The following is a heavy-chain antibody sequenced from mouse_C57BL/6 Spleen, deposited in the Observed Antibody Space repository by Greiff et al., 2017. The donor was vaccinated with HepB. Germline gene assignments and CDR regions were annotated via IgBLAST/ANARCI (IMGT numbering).Heavy chain of an antibody. V-gene: IGHV1-82*01. CDR2: IYPGDGDT. CDR3: ARIYYGSSPYFDV. D-gene: IGHD1-1*01. Sequence: QVQLQQSGPELVKPGASVKISCKASGYAFSSSWMNWVKQRPGKGLEWIGRIYPGDGDTNYNGKFKGKATLTADKSSSTAYMQLSSLTSEDSAVYFCARIYYGSSPYFDVWGTGTTVTVSS. J-gene: IGHJ1*03. CDR1: GYAFSSSW.